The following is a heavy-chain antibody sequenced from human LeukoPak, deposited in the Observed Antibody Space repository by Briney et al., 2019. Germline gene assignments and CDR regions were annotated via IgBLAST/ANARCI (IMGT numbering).Heavy chain of an antibody. J-gene: IGHJ4*02. V-gene: IGHV3-66*03. CDR2: IDNSGST. D-gene: IGHD1-26*01. Sequence: PGGSLRLSCSASGFTLSGFWMSWVRQAPGKGLEWVSLIDNSGSTYYADSVKGRFTISRDNSNNTLYLQMSSLRSEDTAFYYCARAGRPYSFFFDYWGRGALVAVAS. CDR3: ARAGRPYSFFFDY. CDR1: GFTLSGFW.